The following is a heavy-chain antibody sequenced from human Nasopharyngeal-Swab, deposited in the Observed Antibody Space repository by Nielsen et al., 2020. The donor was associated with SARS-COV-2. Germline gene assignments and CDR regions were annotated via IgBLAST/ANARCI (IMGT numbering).Heavy chain of an antibody. CDR3: ARGGGYCSGDSCPSASFDY. CDR2: MNPNSGNT. V-gene: IGHV1-8*01. J-gene: IGHJ4*02. CDR1: GYTFTSSD. D-gene: IGHD2-15*01. Sequence: ASVKVSCKASGYTFTSSDTNWVRQASGQGLEWMGWMNPNSGNTGYAQKFQGRVTMTRNTSISTAYLELTSLRSEDTAVYFCARGGGYCSGDSCPSASFDYWGQGTLVTVSS.